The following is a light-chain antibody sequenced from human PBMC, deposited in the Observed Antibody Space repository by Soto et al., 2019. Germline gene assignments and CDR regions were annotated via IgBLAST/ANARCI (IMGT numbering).Light chain of an antibody. CDR2: GAS. CDR1: ETVSSN. V-gene: IGKV3-15*01. J-gene: IGKJ1*01. Sequence: EIVMTQSPATLSVSPGERATLSCRASETVSSNLAWYQQKLGQAPRLLIYGASTRATGIPARCSGSGSGTEFTLTISSLQSEDFAVYYCQQYNNWPRTFGQGTKVDIK. CDR3: QQYNNWPRT.